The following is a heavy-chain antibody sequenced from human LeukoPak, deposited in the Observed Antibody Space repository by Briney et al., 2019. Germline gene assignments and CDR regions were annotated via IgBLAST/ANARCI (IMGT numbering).Heavy chain of an antibody. Sequence: GGSLRLSCAASGFTFSAFAMTWVRQAPGKGLEWVSTITSDGDNTYSADSVKGRITFSRDNSKNTLSLQLRSLRAEDTAVYYCARSYYYGSGRPGRMDVWGQGTTVTVSS. CDR1: GFTFSAFA. V-gene: IGHV3-23*01. J-gene: IGHJ6*02. CDR2: ITSDGDNT. D-gene: IGHD3-10*01. CDR3: ARSYYYGSGRPGRMDV.